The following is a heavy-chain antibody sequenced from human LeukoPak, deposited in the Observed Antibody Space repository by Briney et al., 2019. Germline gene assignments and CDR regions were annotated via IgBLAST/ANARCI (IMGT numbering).Heavy chain of an antibody. CDR2: IIPIFGTA. J-gene: IGHJ4*02. CDR3: ATPGRIQLWGTHYSSGWPYTY. Sequence: GASVKVSCKASGGTFNSYAISWVLQAPGQGLEWMGGIIPIFGTANYAQKFQDRVTITTDESKSTDYMELSSLRSEDTAVYYCATPGRIQLWGTHYSSGWPYTYWGQGTLVTVSS. CDR1: GGTFNSYA. D-gene: IGHD6-19*01. V-gene: IGHV1-69*05.